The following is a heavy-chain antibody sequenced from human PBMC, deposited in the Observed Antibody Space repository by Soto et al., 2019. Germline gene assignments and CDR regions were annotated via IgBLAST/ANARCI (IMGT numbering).Heavy chain of an antibody. CDR1: GHSFTNYW. D-gene: IGHD5-12*01. V-gene: IGHV5-51*01. CDR2: IYPGDSDT. CDR3: AVSWDGYKVQFDY. Sequence: PGESLKISCKGSGHSFTNYWIGWVRQMPGKGLEWMGIIYPGDSDTRYSPSFQGQVTISADKSINSAYLQWSTLKASDTAMYYCAVSWDGYKVQFDYWGQGTLVTVSS. J-gene: IGHJ4*02.